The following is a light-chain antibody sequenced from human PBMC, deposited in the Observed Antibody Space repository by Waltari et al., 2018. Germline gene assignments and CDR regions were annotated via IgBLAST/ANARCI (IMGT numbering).Light chain of an antibody. CDR3: QHYGDSPEFT. Sequence: EIVLTQSPGTLSLSPGERATLSCRASQSIGSGSLAWYQQKPGQAPRLLIFGASSSATGIPDRFSGSGSETDFTLTISRLEPEDFAVYYCQHYGDSPEFTFGPGTKVDFK. J-gene: IGKJ3*01. V-gene: IGKV3-20*01. CDR2: GAS. CDR1: QSIGSGS.